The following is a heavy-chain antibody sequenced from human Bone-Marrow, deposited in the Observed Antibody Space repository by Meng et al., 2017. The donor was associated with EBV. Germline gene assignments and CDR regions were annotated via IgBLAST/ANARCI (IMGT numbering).Heavy chain of an antibody. J-gene: IGHJ4*02. Sequence: PGACVKVSTKAAVSHLTRDDVNWLRQATEQGREWMGWMNHNSGNTGYAQNFKGRVTMPRNTSVSTAYMELSSMRSEDTAVYYCARGPLSLTGDQRSDYWGQGTLVTVSS. CDR2: MNHNSGNT. CDR3: ARGPLSLTGDQRSDY. D-gene: IGHD7-27*01. V-gene: IGHV1-8*01. CDR1: VSHLTRDD.